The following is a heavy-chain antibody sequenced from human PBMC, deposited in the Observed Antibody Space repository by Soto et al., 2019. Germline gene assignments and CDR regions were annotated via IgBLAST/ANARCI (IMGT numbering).Heavy chain of an antibody. CDR3: ARVGGINWFDP. CDR2: IYYRGSP. Sequence: QVQLQESGPGLVKPSQTLSLTCTVSGGSISSGGYYWSWIRQHPGKGLEWIGYIYYRGSPYYNPSLKSRVTISVHTSKNQCSRKLSSVTAADTAVYYCARVGGINWFDPWGQGTLVTVSS. D-gene: IGHD1-20*01. J-gene: IGHJ5*02. V-gene: IGHV4-31*03. CDR1: GGSISSGGYY.